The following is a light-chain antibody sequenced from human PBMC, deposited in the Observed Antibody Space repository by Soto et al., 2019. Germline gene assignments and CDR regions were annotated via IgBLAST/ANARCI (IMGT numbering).Light chain of an antibody. CDR2: DVS. Sequence: QSAMTQPRSVSGSPGQSVTISCTGTSSDVGGYNYVSWYQQHPGKAPKLMIYDVSKRPSGVPDRFSGSKSGNTASLTISGRQAEDEDDDYCCSYAGSYTCEVFGGGTKLT. J-gene: IGLJ2*01. CDR1: SSDVGGYNY. CDR3: CSYAGSYTCEV. V-gene: IGLV2-11*01.